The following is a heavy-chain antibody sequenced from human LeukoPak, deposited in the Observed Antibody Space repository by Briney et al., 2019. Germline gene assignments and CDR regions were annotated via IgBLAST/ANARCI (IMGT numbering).Heavy chain of an antibody. J-gene: IGHJ4*02. CDR2: ISAYNGNT. V-gene: IGHV1-18*01. CDR3: ARPGTGYCSGGSCFYDY. Sequence: ASVKVSCKASGYTFTSYGISWVRQAPGQGLEWMGWISAYNGNTNYAQKLQGRVTMTTDTSTSTAYMELRSLRCDDTAVYYCARPGTGYCSGGSCFYDYWGQGTLVTVS. CDR1: GYTFTSYG. D-gene: IGHD2-15*01.